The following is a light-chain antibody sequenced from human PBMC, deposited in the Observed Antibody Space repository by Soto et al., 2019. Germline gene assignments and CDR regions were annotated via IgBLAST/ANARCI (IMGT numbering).Light chain of an antibody. V-gene: IGLV2-11*01. CDR2: DVT. CDR1: TSDVGGYNF. CDR3: CSYAGSYSYI. Sequence: QSVLTQPRSVSGSPGQSVTISCTGTTSDVGGYNFVSWYQQHPSKAPKLMIYDVTKRPSGVPDRFAGSKSGSTASLTITGLEAEDEADYYCCSYAGSYSYIFGIGTKGTVL. J-gene: IGLJ1*01.